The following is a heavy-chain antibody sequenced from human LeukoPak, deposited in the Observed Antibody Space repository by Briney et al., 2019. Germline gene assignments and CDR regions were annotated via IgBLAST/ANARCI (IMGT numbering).Heavy chain of an antibody. V-gene: IGHV4-30-4*01. J-gene: IGHJ6*04. CDR2: IYYSGST. Sequence: PSETLSLTCTVSGGSISSGDYYWGWIRQPPGKGLEWIGYIYYSGSTYYNPSLKSRVTISVDTSKNQFSLKLSSVTAADTAVYYCARDSFSELGIFYYYYGMDVWGKGTTVTVSS. D-gene: IGHD7-27*01. CDR3: ARDSFSELGIFYYYYGMDV. CDR1: GGSISSGDYY.